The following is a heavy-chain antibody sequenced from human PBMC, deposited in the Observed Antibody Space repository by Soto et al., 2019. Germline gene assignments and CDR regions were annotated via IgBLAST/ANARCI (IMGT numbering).Heavy chain of an antibody. CDR1: GAPITTTKW. J-gene: IGHJ6*02. V-gene: IGHV4-4*02. CDR3: ATQTISYTWGV. CDR2: LSRGDER. Sequence: QVQLQELGPGLVKPSETLSLTCTVSGAPITTTKWWAWVRLPPGKGLEWIGELSRGDERSSNPSLEGRFTMSLDKSNNHFSLKLTSVTAADTAIYYCATQTISYTWGVWGRGTSVTVSS. D-gene: IGHD3-16*01.